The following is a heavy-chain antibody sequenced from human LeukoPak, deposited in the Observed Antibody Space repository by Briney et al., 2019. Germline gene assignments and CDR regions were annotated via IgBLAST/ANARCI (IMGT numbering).Heavy chain of an antibody. J-gene: IGHJ4*02. CDR1: GSSITTGDY. CDR3: ARVGAYGGSGDSHFDY. V-gene: IGHV4-38-2*02. Sequence: SETLSLTCTVSGSSITTGDYWGWFRQSPGNGLEWIGSIYHSGSTFYNPSLKSRVTISVDTSKNQFSLKLSSVTAADTAVYYCARVGAYGGSGDSHFDYWGQGTLVTVSS. D-gene: IGHD4-17*01. CDR2: IYHSGST.